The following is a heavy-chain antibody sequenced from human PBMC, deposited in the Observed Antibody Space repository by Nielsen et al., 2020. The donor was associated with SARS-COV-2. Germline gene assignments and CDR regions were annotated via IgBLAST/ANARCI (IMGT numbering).Heavy chain of an antibody. CDR3: AKDHGCTNGVCYPSLYYYGMDV. D-gene: IGHD2-8*01. J-gene: IGHJ6*02. CDR1: GFTFTSYG. CDR2: ISFDERNK. Sequence: GESLKISCAASGFTFTSYGMHWVRQAPGRELEWVAVISFDERNKFYADSVKGRFTISRDNSKNTLYLQMNSLRAEDTALYYCAKDHGCTNGVCYPSLYYYGMDVWGQGTTVTVSS. V-gene: IGHV3-30*18.